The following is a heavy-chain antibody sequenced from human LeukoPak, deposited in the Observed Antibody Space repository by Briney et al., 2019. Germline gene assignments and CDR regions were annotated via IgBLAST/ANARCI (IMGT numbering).Heavy chain of an antibody. V-gene: IGHV3-NL1*01. J-gene: IGHJ6*04. CDR3: AELGITMIGGV. CDR1: GFTFSSYG. D-gene: IGHD3-10*02. CDR2: ISGSGDST. Sequence: GESLRLSCAASGFTFSSYGMHWVRQAPGKGLEWVSSISGSGDSTFYADSVKGRFTISRDNAKNSLYLQMNSLRAEDTAVYYCAELGITMIGGVWGKGTTVTISS.